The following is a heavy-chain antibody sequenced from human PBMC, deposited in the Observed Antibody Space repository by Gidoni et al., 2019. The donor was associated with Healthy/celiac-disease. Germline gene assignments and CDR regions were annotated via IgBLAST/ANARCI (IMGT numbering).Heavy chain of an antibody. CDR3: ARSGGVAARFDP. CDR2: IYTSGST. J-gene: IGHJ5*02. D-gene: IGHD2-15*01. V-gene: IGHV4-4*07. Sequence: QVQLQESGPGLAKPSETLALTCTVSGGSISSYHWSWIRQPDGKGLEWIGRIYTSGSTNYNPSRKSRVTMSVDTSKNQFSLKLSSVTAADTAVYYCARSGGVAARFDPWGQGTLVTVSS. CDR1: GGSISSYH.